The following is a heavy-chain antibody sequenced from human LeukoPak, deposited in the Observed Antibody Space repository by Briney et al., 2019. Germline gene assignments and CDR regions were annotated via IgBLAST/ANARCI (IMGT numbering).Heavy chain of an antibody. J-gene: IGHJ3*02. D-gene: IGHD1-26*01. V-gene: IGHV4-4*07. CDR3: ARDPRGVGARPYDAFDI. Sequence: PSETLSLTCTVSGGSISSYYWSWIRQPAGKGLEWIGRIYTSGSTNYNPSLESRVTMSVDTSKNQFSLKLSSVTAADTAVYYCARDPRGVGARPYDAFDIWGQGTMVTVSS. CDR2: IYTSGST. CDR1: GGSISSYY.